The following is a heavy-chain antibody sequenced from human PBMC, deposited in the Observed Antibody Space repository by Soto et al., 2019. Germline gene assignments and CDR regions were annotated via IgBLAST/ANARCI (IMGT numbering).Heavy chain of an antibody. Sequence: PSEILSLTCTVSGGSISSGRCSWGWIRQPPGKGLEWIGTFHYSGSTYYSPSLESRVTISVDTPKNQFSLKVSSVTAADTAVYYCARLGGYCSGTSCYGYYGMDVWGQGTTVTVSS. CDR1: GGSISSGRCS. CDR2: FHYSGST. J-gene: IGHJ6*02. CDR3: ARLGGYCSGTSCYGYYGMDV. V-gene: IGHV4-39*01. D-gene: IGHD2-2*01.